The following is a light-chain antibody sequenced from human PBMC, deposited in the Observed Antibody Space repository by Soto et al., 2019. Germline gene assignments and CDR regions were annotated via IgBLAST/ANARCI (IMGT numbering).Light chain of an antibody. CDR1: QSVSSSY. J-gene: IGKJ1*01. CDR3: QQYGNSPRT. Sequence: EIVLTQSPGTLSLSPGERATLSCRASQSVSSSYLAWYQQKPGQAPRLLIYDASSRATGIPDRFSGSGAGTDFTLTISRLEPEGVAVYYCQQYGNSPRTFGQGTKVEIK. V-gene: IGKV3-20*01. CDR2: DAS.